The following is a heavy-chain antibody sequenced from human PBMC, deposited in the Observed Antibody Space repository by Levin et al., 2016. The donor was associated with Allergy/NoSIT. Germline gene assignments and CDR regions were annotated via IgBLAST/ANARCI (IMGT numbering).Heavy chain of an antibody. D-gene: IGHD7-27*01. V-gene: IGHV4-39*07. J-gene: IGHJ4*02. CDR2: IYYSGST. CDR3: ARAHQLGVIDY. Sequence: WIRQPPGKGLEWIGSIYYSGSTYYNPSLKSRVTISVDTSKNQFSLKLSSVTAADTAVYYCARAHQLGVIDYWGQGTLVTVSS.